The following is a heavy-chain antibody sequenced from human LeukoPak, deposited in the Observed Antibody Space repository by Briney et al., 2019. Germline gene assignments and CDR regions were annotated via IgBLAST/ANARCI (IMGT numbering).Heavy chain of an antibody. CDR2: ISGSGGST. CDR1: GFTFSGYA. Sequence: GGSLRLSCAASGFTFSGYAMSWVRQAPGKGLEWVSAISGSGGSTYYADSVKGRFTISRDNSKNTLYLQMNSLRAEDTAVYYCAKDRGWYGEGDYWGQGTLVTVSS. D-gene: IGHD6-19*01. V-gene: IGHV3-23*01. CDR3: AKDRGWYGEGDY. J-gene: IGHJ4*02.